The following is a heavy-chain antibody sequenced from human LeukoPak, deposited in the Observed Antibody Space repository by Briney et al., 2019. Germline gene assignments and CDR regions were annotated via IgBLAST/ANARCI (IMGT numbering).Heavy chain of an antibody. V-gene: IGHV1-69*01. CDR2: LIPIFGTA. Sequence: SVKVSCKASGGTFSSYAISWVRQAPGQGLEWMGELIPIFGTANYAQKFQGRVTITADESTSTAYMELSSLRSEDTAVYYCARVPIAAAGRDEYYFDYWGQGTLVTVSS. CDR1: GGTFSSYA. J-gene: IGHJ4*02. D-gene: IGHD6-13*01. CDR3: ARVPIAAAGRDEYYFDY.